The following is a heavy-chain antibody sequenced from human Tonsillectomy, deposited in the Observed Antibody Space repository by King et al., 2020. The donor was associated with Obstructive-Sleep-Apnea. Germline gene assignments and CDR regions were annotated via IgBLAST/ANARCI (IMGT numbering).Heavy chain of an antibody. Sequence: QLVQSGGGVVQHGRSLRLSCAASGFTFSSYAMHWVRQAPGKGLEWVAVISYDGSNKYYADSVKGRFTISRDNSKNTLYLQMNSLRAEDTAVYYCARDRGEYSSSAYLGYYFDYWGQGTLVTVSS. D-gene: IGHD6-6*01. V-gene: IGHV3-30*04. CDR3: ARDRGEYSSSAYLGYYFDY. J-gene: IGHJ4*02. CDR2: ISYDGSNK. CDR1: GFTFSSYA.